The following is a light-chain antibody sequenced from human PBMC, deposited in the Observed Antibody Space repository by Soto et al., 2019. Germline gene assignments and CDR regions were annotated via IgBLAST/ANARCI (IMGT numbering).Light chain of an antibody. CDR3: QQYGSSPKALT. CDR1: QSVSSSY. Sequence: EIVLTQSPGTLSLSPGERATLSCSAIQSVSSSYLAWYQQKPGQAPRLLIYGASSRATGIPDRFSGSGSGTDFTLTISRLEPEDFAVYYCQQYGSSPKALTFGGGTKVDIK. J-gene: IGKJ4*01. CDR2: GAS. V-gene: IGKV3-20*01.